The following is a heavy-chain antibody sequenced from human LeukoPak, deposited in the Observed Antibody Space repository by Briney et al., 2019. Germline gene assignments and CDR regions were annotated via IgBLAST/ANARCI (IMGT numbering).Heavy chain of an antibody. CDR3: ARQEQWLEYDAFDI. CDR2: IYTSGST. D-gene: IGHD6-19*01. J-gene: IGHJ3*02. V-gene: IGHV4-4*09. Sequence: PSETLSLTCTVSGGSISSYYWSWIRQPPGKGLEWIGYIYTSGSTNYNPSLKSRVTISVDTSKNQVSLKLSSVTAADTAVYYCARQEQWLEYDAFDIWGQGTMVTVSS. CDR1: GGSISSYY.